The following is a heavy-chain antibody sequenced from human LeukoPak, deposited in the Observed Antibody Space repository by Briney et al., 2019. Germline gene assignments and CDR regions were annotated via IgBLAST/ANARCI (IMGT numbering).Heavy chain of an antibody. CDR1: GFIFNNYG. Sequence: GGSLRLSCAASGFIFNNYGLIWVRQAPGKGLEWVSAISNYGGGTNYADFVKGRFTISRDNSKNTLFLQMNSLRAEDTALYYCAKGSSGYFVDLWGQGTLVTVSS. V-gene: IGHV3-23*01. CDR3: AKGSSGYFVDL. CDR2: ISNYGGGT. D-gene: IGHD3-22*01. J-gene: IGHJ5*02.